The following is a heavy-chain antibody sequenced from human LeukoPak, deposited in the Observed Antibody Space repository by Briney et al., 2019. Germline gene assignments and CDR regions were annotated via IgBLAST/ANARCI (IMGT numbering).Heavy chain of an antibody. D-gene: IGHD4-17*01. CDR2: ISSSSSYI. CDR1: GFTFSSYS. J-gene: IGHJ4*02. V-gene: IGHV3-21*01. Sequence: PGGSLRLSCAASGFTFSSYSMNWVRQAPGKGLEWVSSISSSSSYIYYADSVKGRFTISRDNAKNSLYLQMNSLRAEDTAIYYCVRGPTVTTRDGYWGQGTLVTVSS. CDR3: VRGPTVTTRDGY.